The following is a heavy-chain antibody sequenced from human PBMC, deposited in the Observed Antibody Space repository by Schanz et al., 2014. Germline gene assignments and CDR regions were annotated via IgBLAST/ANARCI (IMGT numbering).Heavy chain of an antibody. CDR2: VPFDGSQK. J-gene: IGHJ4*02. D-gene: IGHD3-10*01. Sequence: VQLLESGGGLVEPGGSLRLSCAASGFTFSSYALHWVRQAPGKGLEWVAFVPFDGSQKFYADSVKGRFTISRDNSKNTVYLQMNSLRAEDTAVYHCVSSGSYSSYAFWGQGTLVTVSS. CDR3: VSSGSYSSYAF. CDR1: GFTFSSYA. V-gene: IGHV3-30*04.